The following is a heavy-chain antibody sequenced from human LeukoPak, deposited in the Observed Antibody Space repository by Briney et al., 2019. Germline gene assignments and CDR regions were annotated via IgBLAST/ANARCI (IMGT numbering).Heavy chain of an antibody. CDR2: ISTIDGII. CDR3: AKASWGMDV. J-gene: IGHJ6*02. V-gene: IGHV3-11*01. CDR1: GFTFSDYF. Sequence: RGSLRLSCVASGFTFSDYFMTWIRQPPGKPLECVSYISTIDGIIYYADSVKDRFTISRDNAKSSLFLQMNNLRAEDTAVYYCAKASWGMDVWGQGSSVIVS.